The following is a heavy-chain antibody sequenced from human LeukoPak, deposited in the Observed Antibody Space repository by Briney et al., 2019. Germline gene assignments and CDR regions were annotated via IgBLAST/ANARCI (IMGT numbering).Heavy chain of an antibody. CDR1: GYTFTGYY. CDR3: ARAQRGEAYYYYMDV. V-gene: IGHV1-2*02. CDR2: INPNSGGT. D-gene: IGHD2-21*01. Sequence: ASVKVSCKASGYTFTGYYMHWVRQAPGQGHEWMGWINPNSGGTNYAQKFQGRVTMTRDTSTSTVYMELSSLRSEDTAVYYCARAQRGEAYYYYMDVWGKGTTVTISS. J-gene: IGHJ6*03.